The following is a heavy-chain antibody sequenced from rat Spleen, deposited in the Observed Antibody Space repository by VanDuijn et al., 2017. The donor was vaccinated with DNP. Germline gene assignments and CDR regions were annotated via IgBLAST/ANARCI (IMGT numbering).Heavy chain of an antibody. CDR1: GFTFSNYG. Sequence: EVQLVESGGGLVQPGRSLKLSCAASGFTFSNYGMAWVRQAPTKGLEWVATISYDGSSTYYRDSVKGRFTISRDNAKSTLYLQMDSLRSEDTATYYCARPTGFDYWGQGVMVTVSS. D-gene: IGHD1-11*01. CDR3: ARPTGFDY. J-gene: IGHJ2*01. CDR2: ISYDGSST. V-gene: IGHV5-29*01.